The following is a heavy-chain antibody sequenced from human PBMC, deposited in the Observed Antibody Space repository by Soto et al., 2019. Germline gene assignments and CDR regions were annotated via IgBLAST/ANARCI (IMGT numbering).Heavy chain of an antibody. V-gene: IGHV1-46*01. Sequence: GASVKVSCKASGYTFTSYYMHWVRQAPGQGLEWMGIINPSGGSTSSAQKFQGRVTMTRDTSTSTVYMELSSLRSEDTAVYYCAREQVVPAAYYYYYGMDVWGQGTTVTVSS. CDR3: AREQVVPAAYYYYYGMDV. CDR1: GYTFTSYY. D-gene: IGHD2-2*01. CDR2: INPSGGST. J-gene: IGHJ6*02.